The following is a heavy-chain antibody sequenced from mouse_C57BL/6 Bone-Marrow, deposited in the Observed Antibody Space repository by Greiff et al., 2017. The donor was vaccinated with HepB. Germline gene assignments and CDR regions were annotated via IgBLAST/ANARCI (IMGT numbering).Heavy chain of an antibody. D-gene: IGHD2-1*01. CDR2: IYPRSGNT. CDR1: GYTFTSYG. V-gene: IGHV1-81*01. J-gene: IGHJ4*01. CDR3: ASYRNYEGGYAIDY. Sequence: QVQLQQSGAELARPGASVKLSCKASGYTFTSYGISWVKQSTGQGLEWIGEIYPRSGNTYYNEKFKGKATLTADKSSSTAYMVRRSLTSEDSAIYFCASYRNYEGGYAIDYWGQGTSNTVSS.